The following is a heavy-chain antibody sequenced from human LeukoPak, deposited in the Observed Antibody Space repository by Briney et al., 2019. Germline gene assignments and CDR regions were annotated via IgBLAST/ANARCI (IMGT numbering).Heavy chain of an antibody. CDR1: GYTFTGYY. J-gene: IGHJ4*02. D-gene: IGHD6-19*01. V-gene: IGHV1-2*02. CDR3: ARDSSGWSRELDY. Sequence: GASVKVSCKASGYTFTGYYMHWVRQAPGQGLEWMGWINPNSGGTNYAQKFQGRVTMTRDTSISTAYMELSRLRSDDTAVYYCARDSSGWSRELDYWGQGTLVTVSS. CDR2: INPNSGGT.